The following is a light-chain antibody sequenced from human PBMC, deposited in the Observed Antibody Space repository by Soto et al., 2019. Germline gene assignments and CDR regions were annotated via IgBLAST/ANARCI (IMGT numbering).Light chain of an antibody. V-gene: IGKV1-39*01. J-gene: IGKJ1*01. CDR2: AAS. CDR1: QSISSY. CDR3: QQSYSTPWT. Sequence: DIHVTQSPSSLSASVGARVTITCRASQSISSYLNWYPQKPGKAPKLLIYAASSLQSGVPSRFSGSGSVTDFTLTISSLQPEDFATYYCQQSYSTPWTFVQGTKVDIK.